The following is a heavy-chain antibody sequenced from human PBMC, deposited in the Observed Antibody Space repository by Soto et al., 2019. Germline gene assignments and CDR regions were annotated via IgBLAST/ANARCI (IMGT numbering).Heavy chain of an antibody. J-gene: IGHJ4*02. D-gene: IGHD6-19*01. CDR1: GFTFSSYS. Sequence: GGSLRLSCAASGFTFSSYSMNWVRQAPGKGLEWVSSISSSSSYIYYADSVKGRFTISRDNAKNSLYLQMNSLRAEDTAVYYGARDYSGWYAFDYWGQGTLVTVSS. CDR2: ISSSSSYI. V-gene: IGHV3-21*01. CDR3: ARDYSGWYAFDY.